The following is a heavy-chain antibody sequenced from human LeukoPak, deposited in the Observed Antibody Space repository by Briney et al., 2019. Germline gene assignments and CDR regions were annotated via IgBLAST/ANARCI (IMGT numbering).Heavy chain of an antibody. D-gene: IGHD2-15*01. Sequence: GGSLRLSCAASGFTFSSYGMHWVRQAPGKWLEWVAVIWYDGSNKYYADSVKGRFTISRDNSKNTLYLQMNSLRAEDTAVYYCAKDLRSSSPRYYFDYWGQGTLVTVSS. J-gene: IGHJ4*02. CDR2: IWYDGSNK. CDR1: GFTFSSYG. CDR3: AKDLRSSSPRYYFDY. V-gene: IGHV3-33*06.